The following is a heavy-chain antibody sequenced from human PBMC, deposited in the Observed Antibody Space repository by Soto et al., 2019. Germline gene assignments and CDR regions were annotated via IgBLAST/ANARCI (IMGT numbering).Heavy chain of an antibody. CDR1: GGSISSGGYY. D-gene: IGHD3-9*01. V-gene: IGHV4-31*03. Sequence: QVQLQESGPGLVKPSQTLSLTCSVSGGSISSGGYYWIWIRQLPGKGLEWIGYIYFSGSSYYNPSRKSRLTISLATSKHHFSLRPDSLTAADTAVYYCARIKSAYYKRTSYAFDYWGRGNRVTASS. CDR3: ARIKSAYYKRTSYAFDY. CDR2: IYFSGSS. J-gene: IGHJ4*02.